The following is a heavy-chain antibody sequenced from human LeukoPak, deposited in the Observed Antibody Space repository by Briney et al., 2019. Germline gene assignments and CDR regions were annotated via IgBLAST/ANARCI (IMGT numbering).Heavy chain of an antibody. CDR1: GGSISSRSYY. CDR3: ARGETPRAFDI. J-gene: IGHJ3*02. CDR2: IYYSGST. Sequence: PSETLSLTCTVSGGSISSRSYYWGWIRQPPGKGLEWIGSIYYSGSTYYNPSLKSRVTISVDTSKNQFSLKLSSVTAADTAVYYCARGETPRAFDIWGRGTMVTVSS. V-gene: IGHV4-39*01. D-gene: IGHD3-10*01.